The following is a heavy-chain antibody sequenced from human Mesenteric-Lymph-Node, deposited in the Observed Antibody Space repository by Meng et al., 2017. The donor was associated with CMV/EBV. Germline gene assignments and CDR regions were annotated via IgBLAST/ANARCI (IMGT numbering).Heavy chain of an antibody. CDR3: ARPIGSDAFDI. V-gene: IGHV3-21*01. Sequence: GESLKISCAASGFTFSSYSMNWVRQAPGKGLEWVSSISSSSSYIYYADSVKGRFTISRDNAKNSLYLQMNSLRAEDTAVYYCARPIGSDAFDIWGQGTMVTVSS. J-gene: IGHJ3*02. CDR2: ISSSSSYI. D-gene: IGHD2/OR15-2a*01. CDR1: GFTFSSYS.